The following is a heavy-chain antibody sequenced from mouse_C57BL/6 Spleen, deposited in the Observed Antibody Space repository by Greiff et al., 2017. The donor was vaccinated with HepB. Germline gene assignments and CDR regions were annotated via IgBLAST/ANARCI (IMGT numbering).Heavy chain of an antibody. CDR3: ARSLGPSYDGYYKYYAMDY. CDR1: GYSFTDYN. CDR2: INPNYGTT. V-gene: IGHV1-39*01. Sequence: LVESGPELVKPGASVKISCKASGYSFTDYNMNWVKQSNGKSLEWIGVINPNYGTTSYNQKFKGKATLTVDQSSSTAYMQLNSLTSEDSAVYYCARSLGPSYDGYYKYYAMDYWGQGTSVTVSS. D-gene: IGHD2-3*01. J-gene: IGHJ4*01.